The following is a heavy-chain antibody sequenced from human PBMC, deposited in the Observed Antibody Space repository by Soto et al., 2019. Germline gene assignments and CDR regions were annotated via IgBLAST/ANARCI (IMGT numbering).Heavy chain of an antibody. CDR1: GFTFSSYA. V-gene: IGHV3-30-3*01. Sequence: QVQLVESGGGVVQPGRSLRLSCAASGFTFSSYAMHWVRQAPGKGLEWVAVIPYDGSNKYYADSVKGRFTISRDNSKNTLYLQMNSLRAEDTAVYYCASPHYWFDPWGQGTLVTVSS. CDR2: IPYDGSNK. J-gene: IGHJ5*02. CDR3: ASPHYWFDP.